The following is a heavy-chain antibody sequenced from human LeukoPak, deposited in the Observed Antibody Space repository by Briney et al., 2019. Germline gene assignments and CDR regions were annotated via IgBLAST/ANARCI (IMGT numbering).Heavy chain of an antibody. D-gene: IGHD3-22*01. CDR1: GYTFTSYA. CDR3: ARPNMGYYYDSSGHGAFDI. Sequence: ASVKVSCKASGYTFTSYAMHWVRQAHGQRLEWMGWINAGNGNTKYSQKFQGRVTITRDTSASTAYMELSSLRSDDTAVYYCARPNMGYYYDSSGHGAFDIWGQGTMVTVSS. CDR2: INAGNGNT. J-gene: IGHJ3*02. V-gene: IGHV1-3*01.